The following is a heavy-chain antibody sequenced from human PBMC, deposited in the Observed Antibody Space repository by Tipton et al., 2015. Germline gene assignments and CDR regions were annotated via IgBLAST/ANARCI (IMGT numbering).Heavy chain of an antibody. CDR3: SRDRVAGNTGHAFDV. V-gene: IGHV4-61*01. J-gene: IGHJ3*01. CDR1: GASVSSGPYY. Sequence: TLSLTCTVSGASVSSGPYYWSWIRQPPGKGLQWIGYISYTETSHYNPSLKSRLTMSIDTSKTQFSLRLTSVTAADTAVYYCSRDRVAGNTGHAFDVWGQGTMVTVSS. CDR2: ISYTETS. D-gene: IGHD6-19*01.